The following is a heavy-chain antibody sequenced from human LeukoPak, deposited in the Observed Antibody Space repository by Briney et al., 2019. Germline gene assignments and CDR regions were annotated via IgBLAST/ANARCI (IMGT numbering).Heavy chain of an antibody. CDR3: ASRERGYSGYDSYYYMDV. D-gene: IGHD5-12*01. V-gene: IGHV3-7*01. J-gene: IGHJ6*03. CDR2: IKQDGSDK. CDR1: GFTFSSYW. Sequence: PEGPLRLSCAASGFTFSSYWMSWVRQAPGKGPEGVANIKQDGSDKYYVDSVNGRFTISRDNAKNSLYLQMNSLRAEDTAVYYCASRERGYSGYDSYYYMDVWGKGTTVTVSS.